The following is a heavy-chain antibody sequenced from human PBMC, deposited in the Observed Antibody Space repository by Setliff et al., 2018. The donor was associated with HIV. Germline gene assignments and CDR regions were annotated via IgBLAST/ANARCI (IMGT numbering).Heavy chain of an antibody. CDR2: IIPIFGTA. V-gene: IGHV1-69*06. J-gene: IGHJ6*02. CDR1: GGTFSSYA. CDR3: ARNFGLSPSGKYYYYYGMDI. Sequence: SVKVSCKASGGTFSSYAISWVRQAPGQGLEWMGRIIPIFGTANYAQKFQGRVTITADKSTSTAYMELSSLRSEDTAVYYCARNFGLSPSGKYYYYYGMDIWGQGTTVTVSS. D-gene: IGHD3-10*01.